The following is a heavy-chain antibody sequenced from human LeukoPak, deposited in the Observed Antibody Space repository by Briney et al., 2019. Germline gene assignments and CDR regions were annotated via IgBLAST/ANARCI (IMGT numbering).Heavy chain of an antibody. V-gene: IGHV4-61*08. CDR1: GGSISSGGYY. Sequence: TSETLSLTCTVSGGSISSGGYYWSWIRQHPGKGLEWIGYIYYSGSTNYNPSLKSRVTISVDTSKNQFSLKLSSVTAADTAVYYCARGVRFLEWLSSGYYYYYYMDVWGKGTTVTVSS. D-gene: IGHD3-3*01. CDR3: ARGVRFLEWLSSGYYYYYYMDV. J-gene: IGHJ6*03. CDR2: IYYSGST.